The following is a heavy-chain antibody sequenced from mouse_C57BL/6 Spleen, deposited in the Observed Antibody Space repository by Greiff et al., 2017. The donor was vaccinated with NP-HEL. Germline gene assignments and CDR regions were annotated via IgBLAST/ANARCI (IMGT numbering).Heavy chain of an antibody. J-gene: IGHJ4*01. V-gene: IGHV5-17*01. CDR1: GFTFSDYG. CDR2: ISSGSSTI. Sequence: DVKLVESGGGLVKPGGSLKLSCAASGFTFSDYGMHWVRQAPEKGLEWVAYISSGSSTIYYADTVKGRFTISSDNAKNTLFLQMTSLRSEDTAMYYCASYEMDYWGQGTSVTVSS. CDR3: ASYEMDY.